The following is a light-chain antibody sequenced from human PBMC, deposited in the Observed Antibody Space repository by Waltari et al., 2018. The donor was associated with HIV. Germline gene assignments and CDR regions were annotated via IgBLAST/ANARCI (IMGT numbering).Light chain of an antibody. Sequence: SYVLAQPPPVSVAPGKTARITCGGNNIGSKSVHRYQQKPGQAPVVVIYYESDRPSGIPERFSGSNSGNTATLTISRVEAGDEADYYCQVWDSSSDAYVFGTGTKVTVL. CDR1: NIGSKS. CDR3: QVWDSSSDAYV. J-gene: IGLJ1*01. CDR2: YES. V-gene: IGLV3-21*04.